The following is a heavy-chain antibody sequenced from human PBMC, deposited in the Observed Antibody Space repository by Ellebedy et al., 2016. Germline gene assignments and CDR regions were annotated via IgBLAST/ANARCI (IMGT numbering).Heavy chain of an antibody. V-gene: IGHV3-13*01. CDR2: IGTAGDT. Sequence: GGSLRLSCAASGFTFSSYDMHWVRQATGKGLEWVSAIGTAGDTYYPGSVKGRFTISRENAKNSLYLQMNSLRAGDTAVYYCARGRSGSSIDYWGQGTLVTVSS. D-gene: IGHD1-26*01. CDR3: ARGRSGSSIDY. CDR1: GFTFSSYD. J-gene: IGHJ4*02.